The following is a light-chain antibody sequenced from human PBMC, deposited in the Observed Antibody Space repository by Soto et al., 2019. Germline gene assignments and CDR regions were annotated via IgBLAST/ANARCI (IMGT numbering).Light chain of an antibody. Sequence: EIVLTQSPGTLSLSPGERATLSCRASQSFSSSYLAWYQQKPGQAPRLLIYGASNRATGIPDRFSGSGSGTDFTLSISRLEPEDFAVYYCQQSASSPPGTFGQGTKAEIK. CDR2: GAS. J-gene: IGKJ1*01. CDR3: QQSASSPPGT. CDR1: QSFSSSY. V-gene: IGKV3-20*01.